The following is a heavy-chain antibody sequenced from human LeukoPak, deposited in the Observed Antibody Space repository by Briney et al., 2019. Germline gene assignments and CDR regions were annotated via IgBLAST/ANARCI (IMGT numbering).Heavy chain of an antibody. CDR2: LSSNGGST. D-gene: IGHD6-19*01. V-gene: IGHV3-64*01. CDR3: ARDSNLYSRAWYGVFDL. CDR1: GFTFSSYA. J-gene: IGHJ5*02. Sequence: GGSLRLSCAASGFTFSSYAMHWVRQAPGKGLEYVSSLSSNGGSTYYANSVKGRFTISRDNSKNTLYLQMGSLRAEDMAVYYCARDSNLYSRAWYGVFDLGGQGTLVPVPS.